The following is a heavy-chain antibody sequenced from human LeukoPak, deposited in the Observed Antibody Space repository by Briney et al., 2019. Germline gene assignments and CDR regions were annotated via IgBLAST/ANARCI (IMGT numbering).Heavy chain of an antibody. CDR3: AKDLAGTFDY. Sequence: GRSLRFSCAASGFTFSSYGMHWVRQAPGKGLEWVAVISYDGSNKYYADSVKGRFTISRDNSKNTLYLQMNSLRAEDTAVYYCAKDLAGTFDYWGQGTLVTVSS. J-gene: IGHJ4*02. CDR1: GFTFSSYG. D-gene: IGHD6-19*01. CDR2: ISYDGSNK. V-gene: IGHV3-30*18.